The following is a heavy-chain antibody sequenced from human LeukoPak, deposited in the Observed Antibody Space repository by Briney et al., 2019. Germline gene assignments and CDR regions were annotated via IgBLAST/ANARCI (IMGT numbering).Heavy chain of an antibody. CDR3: AKGHGDYYFYYMDV. CDR2: ISGSGGST. CDR1: GFTFSSYE. V-gene: IGHV3-23*01. Sequence: PGGSLRLSCAASGFTFSSYEMNWVRQAPGKGLEWVSGISGSGGSTYYASSVKGRFTISRDNSKNTLYLQMNSLRVEDTAVYHCAKGHGDYYFYYMDVWGKGTTVTISS. D-gene: IGHD2-8*01. J-gene: IGHJ6*03.